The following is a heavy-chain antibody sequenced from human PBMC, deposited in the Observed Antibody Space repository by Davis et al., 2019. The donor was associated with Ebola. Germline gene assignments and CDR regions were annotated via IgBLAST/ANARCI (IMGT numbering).Heavy chain of an antibody. CDR2: IIPILGIA. V-gene: IGHV1-69*02. J-gene: IGHJ4*02. Sequence: SVKVSCKASGGTFSSYTISWVRQAPGQGLEWMGRIIPILGIANYAQKFQGRVTITADESTSTAYMELSSLRSEDTAVYYCARGRSNRFPNGDYDFDYWGQGTLVTVSS. CDR1: GGTFSSYT. CDR3: ARGRSNRFPNGDYDFDY. D-gene: IGHD4-17*01.